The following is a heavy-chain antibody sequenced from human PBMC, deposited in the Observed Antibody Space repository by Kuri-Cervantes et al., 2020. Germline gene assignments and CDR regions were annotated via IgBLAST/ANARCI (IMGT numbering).Heavy chain of an antibody. V-gene: IGHV1-8*02. Sequence: ASVKVSCKASGYTFTSYDINWVRQATGQGLEWMGWMNPNSGNTGYAQKFQGRVTMTRNTSISTAYMELSSLRSDDTAVYYCARLLWFGELSVHYYYYMDVWGEGTTVTVSS. CDR1: GYTFTSYD. J-gene: IGHJ6*03. CDR3: ARLLWFGELSVHYYYYMDV. CDR2: MNPNSGNT. D-gene: IGHD3-10*01.